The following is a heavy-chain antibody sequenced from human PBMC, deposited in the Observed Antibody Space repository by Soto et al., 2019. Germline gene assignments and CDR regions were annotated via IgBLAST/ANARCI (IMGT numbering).Heavy chain of an antibody. CDR1: GYSFTAYR. J-gene: IGHJ5*02. CDR2: INAYSGAT. CDR3: AQDCRGRRGTTDTGGSPRNWLDP. D-gene: IGHD3-16*01. V-gene: IGHV1-2*02. Sequence: ASVKVSCKASGYSFTAYRIHWVRQAPGQGLEWMGWINAYSGATTYAPRLQGRVTMTRDTSSKTAYMEVSRLTSDDTALYSCAQDCRGRRGTTDTGGSPRNWLDPWGKGTLVTVSS.